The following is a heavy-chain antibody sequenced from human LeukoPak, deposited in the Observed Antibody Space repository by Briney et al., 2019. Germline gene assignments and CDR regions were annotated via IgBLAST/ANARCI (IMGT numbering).Heavy chain of an antibody. D-gene: IGHD4-17*01. V-gene: IGHV5-10-1*01. CDR3: ARHRGGDYGLDAFDI. J-gene: IGHJ3*02. Sequence: GESLKISCKGSGYCFTSYWISWVRQMPGKGLEWMGRIDPSDSYTNYSPSFQGHVTISADKSINTAYLQWSSLKASDTAMYYCARHRGGDYGLDAFDIWGQGTMVNVSS. CDR1: GYCFTSYW. CDR2: IDPSDSYT.